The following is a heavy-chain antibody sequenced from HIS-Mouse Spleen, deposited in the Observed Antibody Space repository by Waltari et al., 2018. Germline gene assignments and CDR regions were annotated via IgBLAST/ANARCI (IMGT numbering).Heavy chain of an antibody. V-gene: IGHV3-15*01. CDR3: TTDQLPHQGESGYSSGWYPNYFDY. Sequence: EVQLVESGGGLVKPGGSLRLSCAASGFTFSNAWMSWVRQAPGKGLEWVGRIKSKTDGGTTDYAAPVKGRFTISSDDSKNTLYLQMNSLKTEDTAVYYCTTDQLPHQGESGYSSGWYPNYFDYWGQGTLVTVSS. J-gene: IGHJ4*02. D-gene: IGHD6-19*01. CDR1: GFTFSNAW. CDR2: IKSKTDGGTT.